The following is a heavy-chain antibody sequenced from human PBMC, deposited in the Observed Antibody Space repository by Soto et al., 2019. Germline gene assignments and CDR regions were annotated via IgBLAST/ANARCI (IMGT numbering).Heavy chain of an antibody. J-gene: IGHJ5*02. Sequence: SETLSLTCTVSGGSFSSSTYYWGWIRQPPGKGLEWIGSMYSGGNTYYNPSLKSRVTVSVDTSKNHFSLKLTSVTAADTAMYYCARQPYDSTGYYYGTWGQGTLVTVSS. CDR1: GGSFSSSTYY. V-gene: IGHV4-39*01. D-gene: IGHD3-22*01. CDR3: ARQPYDSTGYYYGT. CDR2: MYSGGNT.